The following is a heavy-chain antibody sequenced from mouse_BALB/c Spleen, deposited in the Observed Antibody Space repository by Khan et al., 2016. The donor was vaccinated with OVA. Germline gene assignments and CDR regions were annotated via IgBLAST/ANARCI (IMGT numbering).Heavy chain of an antibody. CDR2: IWSDGKT. CDR1: GFSLTSYG. D-gene: IGHD2-3*01. Sequence: QVQLQESGPGLVAPSQSLSITCNVSGFSLTSYGVHWVRQTPGKGLEWLVVIWSDGKTTYNSTLNSRLSISKDNSTSQVFLKLNSLQTDDAAMYXCARYTRMISTAMDYWGQGTSVTVSA. V-gene: IGHV2-6*02. CDR3: ARYTRMISTAMDY. J-gene: IGHJ4*01.